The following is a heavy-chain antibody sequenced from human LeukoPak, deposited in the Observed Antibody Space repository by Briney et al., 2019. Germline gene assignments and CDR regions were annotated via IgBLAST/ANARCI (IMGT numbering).Heavy chain of an antibody. J-gene: IGHJ4*02. Sequence: PSETLSLTCAVSGGSISSGGYYWSWIRQHPGKGLEWIGYIYYSGSTYYNPSLKSRVTISVDTSKNQFSLKLSSVTAADTAVYYCARSPSTPYYDYVWGSYREYYLEIWGQGTLVTVSS. CDR3: ARSPSTPYYDYVWGSYREYYLEI. V-gene: IGHV4-31*11. CDR1: GGSISSGGYY. D-gene: IGHD3-16*02. CDR2: IYYSGST.